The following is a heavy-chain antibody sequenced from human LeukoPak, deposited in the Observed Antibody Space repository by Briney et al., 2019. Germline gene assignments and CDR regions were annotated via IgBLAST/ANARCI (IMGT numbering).Heavy chain of an antibody. D-gene: IGHD3-3*01. CDR3: ARFLEWYYYYMDV. V-gene: IGHV3-7*01. CDR2: IKEDGSDK. Sequence: TGGSLRLSCAASGFTFNKSWMTWVRQAPGKGLEWVANIKEDGSDKYSVDSVKGQFTISRDNAKNSLYLQMNSLRAEDTAVYYCARFLEWYYYYMDVWGKGTTVTVSS. CDR1: GFTFNKSW. J-gene: IGHJ6*03.